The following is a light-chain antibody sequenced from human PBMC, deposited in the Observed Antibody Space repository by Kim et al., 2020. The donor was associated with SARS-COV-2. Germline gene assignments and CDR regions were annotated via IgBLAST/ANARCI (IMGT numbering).Light chain of an antibody. CDR1: SSDVGSYNL. CDR3: CSCAGSSTFV. CDR2: EVS. J-gene: IGLJ2*01. V-gene: IGLV2-23*02. Sequence: QSVLTQPASVSGSPGQSITISCTGTSSDVGSYNLVSWYQQHPGKAPKLMIYEVSKRPSGVSNRFSGSKSGNTASLTISGLQAEDEADYYCCSCAGSSTFVFGGGTQLTVL.